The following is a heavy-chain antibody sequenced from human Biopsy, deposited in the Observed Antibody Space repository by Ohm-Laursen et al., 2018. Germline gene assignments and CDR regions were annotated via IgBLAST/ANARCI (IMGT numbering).Heavy chain of an antibody. J-gene: IGHJ4*02. D-gene: IGHD6-13*01. CDR3: AKEETAYSSTLLDY. Sequence: SLRLSCTASGFTFSSYGMQWVRQAPGKGLEWVAVISHDGSVKHYADSVKGQFTISRDNAKNTLFLQMNSLRAEDTAVYYCAKEETAYSSTLLDYWGQGTLVTVSS. CDR2: ISHDGSVK. CDR1: GFTFSSYG. V-gene: IGHV3-30*18.